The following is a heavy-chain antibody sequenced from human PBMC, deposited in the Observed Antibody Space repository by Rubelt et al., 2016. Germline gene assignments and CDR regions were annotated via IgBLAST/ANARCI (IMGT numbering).Heavy chain of an antibody. Sequence: QVQLVQSGAEVMKPGASVKVSCKASGYTFTSYGISWVRQAPGQGLEWMGWISAYDGNTNYAQKLQGRVTMTTDTSTSTAYMELRSLRSDDTAGYFCARDQLALYAFDIWGQGTMVTVSS. CDR2: ISAYDGNT. J-gene: IGHJ3*02. D-gene: IGHD1-1*01. CDR1: GYTFTSYG. CDR3: ARDQLALYAFDI. V-gene: IGHV1-18*01.